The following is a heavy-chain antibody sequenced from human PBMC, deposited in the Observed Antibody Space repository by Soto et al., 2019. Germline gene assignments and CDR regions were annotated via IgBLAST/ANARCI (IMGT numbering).Heavy chain of an antibody. V-gene: IGHV4-34*01. Sequence: SETLSLTCVVYGGSFSGYYWSWIRQPPGKGLEWIGEINHSGSTNYNPSLKSRVTISVDTSKNQFSLKLSSVTAADTAVYYCARSRKDTDMVRYFDYWGQGTLVTVSS. CDR1: GGSFSGYY. D-gene: IGHD5-18*01. J-gene: IGHJ4*02. CDR2: INHSGST. CDR3: ARSRKDTDMVRYFDY.